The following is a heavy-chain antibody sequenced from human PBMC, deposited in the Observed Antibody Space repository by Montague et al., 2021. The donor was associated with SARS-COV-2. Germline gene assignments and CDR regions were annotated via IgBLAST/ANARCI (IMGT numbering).Heavy chain of an antibody. Sequence: SETLSLTCTRLGSWKRGEYRKCTRQNPSKQREGIVYICLRGKTNYNPWRNSQVTISVDTSKNRCFLKLTSVTAADTAGYFCARESDSYPSGTQYFDLWGRGNTVTVSS. CDR1: SWKRGEY. J-gene: IGHJ2*01. CDR3: ARESDSYPSGTQYFDL. V-gene: IGHV4-59*01. CDR2: ICLRGKT. D-gene: IGHD5-18*01.